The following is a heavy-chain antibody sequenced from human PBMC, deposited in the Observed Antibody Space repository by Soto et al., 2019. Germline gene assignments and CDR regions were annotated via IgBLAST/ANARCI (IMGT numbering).Heavy chain of an antibody. J-gene: IGHJ6*02. CDR3: ARGKPFGHYGMDV. D-gene: IGHD3-3*01. Sequence: SETQALTCALYAGSLRGYNCIWVRQPPGKGLDWIGEINHLGSTGYKPSLKSRVTISVDTSKTQFSLKLSSVTAADTAVYYCARGKPFGHYGMDVWGQGTTVTGSS. CDR2: INHLGST. V-gene: IGHV4-34*01. CDR1: AGSLRGYN.